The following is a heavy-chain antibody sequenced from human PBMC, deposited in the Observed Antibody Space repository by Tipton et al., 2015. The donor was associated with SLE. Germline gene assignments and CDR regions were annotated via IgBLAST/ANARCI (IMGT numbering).Heavy chain of an antibody. V-gene: IGHV3-9*01. Sequence: SLRLSCAASGFKFDDYAMHWVRQAPGKGLEWVSGISWNSGTIGYADSVKGRFTISRDNAKKSLYLQMNSLRSEDTALYYCAKDGGSGTYFHYYYYMDVWGRGTTVTVSS. CDR3: AKDGGSGTYFHYYYYMDV. CDR2: ISWNSGTI. J-gene: IGHJ6*03. D-gene: IGHD1-26*01. CDR1: GFKFDDYA.